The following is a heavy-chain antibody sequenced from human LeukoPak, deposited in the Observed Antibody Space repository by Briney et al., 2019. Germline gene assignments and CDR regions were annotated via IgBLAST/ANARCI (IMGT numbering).Heavy chain of an antibody. CDR3: ARLREVYYYYMDV. Sequence: SQTLSLTCTVSGGSISSGGYYWSWIRQPPGKGLEWIGYIYHSGSTYYNPSLKSRVTISVDTSKNQFSLKLSSVTAADTAVYYCARLREVYYYYMDVWGKGTTVTVSS. CDR2: IYHSGST. J-gene: IGHJ6*03. D-gene: IGHD1-26*01. V-gene: IGHV4-30-2*01. CDR1: GGSISSGGYY.